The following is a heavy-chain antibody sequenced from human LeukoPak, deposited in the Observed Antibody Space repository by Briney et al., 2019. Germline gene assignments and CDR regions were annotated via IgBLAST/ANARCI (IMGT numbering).Heavy chain of an antibody. Sequence: GESLKISCKASGYTFTSYWIGWVRQMPGKGLEWMGLIYPGDSHTKCSPSFQGQVTISADKSINTAYLQWSSLKASDTAMYYCARYSDCTSTNCYGDNWGQGALVTVSS. J-gene: IGHJ4*02. V-gene: IGHV5-51*01. CDR2: IYPGDSHT. CDR1: GYTFTSYW. D-gene: IGHD2-2*01. CDR3: ARYSDCTSTNCYGDN.